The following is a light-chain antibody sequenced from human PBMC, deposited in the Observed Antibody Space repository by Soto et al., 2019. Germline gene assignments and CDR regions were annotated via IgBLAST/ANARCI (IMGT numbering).Light chain of an antibody. CDR2: AAS. Sequence: DIQMTQSPSSLSASVRDRGTITCRASQGISNYLAWYQQKPGKVPKLLIYAASTLQSGVPSRFSGSGSGTDFTLTISSLQPEDVATYYCQKYDIAPLTFVQGTNVEIK. J-gene: IGKJ1*01. CDR1: QGISNY. V-gene: IGKV1-27*01. CDR3: QKYDIAPLT.